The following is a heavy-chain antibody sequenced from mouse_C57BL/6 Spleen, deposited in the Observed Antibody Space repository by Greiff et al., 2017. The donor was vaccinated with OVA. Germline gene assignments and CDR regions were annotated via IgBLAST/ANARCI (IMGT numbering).Heavy chain of an antibody. CDR2: IWRGGST. V-gene: IGHV2-5*01. CDR3: AKQTTVVAPYAMDY. D-gene: IGHD1-1*01. J-gene: IGHJ4*01. CDR1: GFSLTSYG. Sequence: VQLQQSGPGLVQPSQSLSITCTVSGFSLTSYGVHWVRQSPGQGLEWLGVIWRGGSTDYNAAFMSRLSITKDNSKSQVFFKMNSLQADDTAIYYCAKQTTVVAPYAMDYWGQGTSVTVSS.